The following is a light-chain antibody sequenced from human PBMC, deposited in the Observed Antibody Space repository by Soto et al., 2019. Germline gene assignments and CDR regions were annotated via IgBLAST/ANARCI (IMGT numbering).Light chain of an antibody. CDR2: VAS. V-gene: IGKV1-39*01. CDR3: PQSYSTLRT. Sequence: DIQMTQSPSSLSASVGDRVTITCRASQSISSFLNWYQQKPGKAPKRLIYVASSLQSGVPSRFSGSGSGTDFTLTISSLQPEDFATYYCPQSYSTLRTFGQGTKVEIK. CDR1: QSISSF. J-gene: IGKJ1*01.